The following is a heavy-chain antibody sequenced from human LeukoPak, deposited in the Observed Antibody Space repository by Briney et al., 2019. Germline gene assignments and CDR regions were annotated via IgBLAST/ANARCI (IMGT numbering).Heavy chain of an antibody. J-gene: IGHJ4*02. CDR2: IRFDGSNK. CDR3: AKADDGDYAGDD. D-gene: IGHD4-17*01. CDR1: GFIFSSFA. V-gene: IGHV3-30*02. Sequence: GGSLRLSCAASGFIFSSFAMHWVRQAPGKGLEWVAFIRFDGSNKYYVDSVKGRFTISRDNSKNTLYLRMNSLRAEDTALYYCAKADDGDYAGDDWGQGTLVTVSS.